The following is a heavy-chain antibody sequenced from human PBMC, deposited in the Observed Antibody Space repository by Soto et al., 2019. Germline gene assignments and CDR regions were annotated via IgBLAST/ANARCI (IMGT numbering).Heavy chain of an antibody. CDR3: ACQSNSGMRDYHYG. V-gene: IGHV3-21*01. D-gene: IGHD6-25*01. CDR2: ISGSSSSI. Sequence: KGLEWVSAISGSSSSIYYADSVKGRFTISRDNAKNSLYLQMNSLRAEDTAVYYFACQSNSGMRDYHYG. J-gene: IGHJ6*01.